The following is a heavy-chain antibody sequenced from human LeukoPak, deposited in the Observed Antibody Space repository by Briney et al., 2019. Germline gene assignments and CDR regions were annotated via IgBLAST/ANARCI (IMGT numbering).Heavy chain of an antibody. CDR3: ARFGITGTTIAFDY. CDR2: ISSSGSTI. D-gene: IGHD1-20*01. Sequence: GGSLRLSCAASGYTFSDYYMSWIRQAPGKGLEWVSYISSSGSTIYYADSVKGRFTISRDNAKNSLYLQMNSLRAEDTAVYYCARFGITGTTIAFDYWGQGTLVTVSS. J-gene: IGHJ4*02. V-gene: IGHV3-11*01. CDR1: GYTFSDYY.